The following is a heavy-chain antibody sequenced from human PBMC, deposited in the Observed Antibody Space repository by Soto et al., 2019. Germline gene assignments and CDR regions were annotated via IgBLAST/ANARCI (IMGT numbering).Heavy chain of an antibody. CDR2: ISYDGSNK. D-gene: IGHD2-2*01. CDR1: GFRFSGYG. V-gene: IGHV3-30*18. CDR3: AKDYRLVIPTGHEGVFDY. J-gene: IGHJ4*02. Sequence: HPGGSLRLSCAASGFRFSGYGMYWVRQAPGKGLEWISVISYDGSNKYYADSVKGRFTVSRDNSKNTLFLQMNSLRDDDTAVYYCAKDYRLVIPTGHEGVFDYWGQGTRVTVSS.